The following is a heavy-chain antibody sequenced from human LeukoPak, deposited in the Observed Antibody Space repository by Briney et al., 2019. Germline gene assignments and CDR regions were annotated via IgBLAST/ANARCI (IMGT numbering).Heavy chain of an antibody. D-gene: IGHD3-9*01. Sequence: PGGSLRLSCAASGFTFSSYGMHWVRQAPGKGLEWVAFIRYDGSNKYYADSVKGRFTISRDNSKNTLYLQMNSLRAEDTAVYYCAKPVLRYFDGEPERILGYWFDPWGQGTLVTVSS. CDR3: AKPVLRYFDGEPERILGYWFDP. V-gene: IGHV3-30*02. CDR2: IRYDGSNK. CDR1: GFTFSSYG. J-gene: IGHJ5*02.